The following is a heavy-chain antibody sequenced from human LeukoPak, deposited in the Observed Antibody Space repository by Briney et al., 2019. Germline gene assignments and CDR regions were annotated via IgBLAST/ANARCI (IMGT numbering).Heavy chain of an antibody. CDR2: VHLDGRT. Sequence: SETLSLTCDVSGGSVTSTNWWTWVRQPPGKGLEWIGEVHLDGRTNYNPSLKSRLIMSADLPENHISLKLTSVTAADTAVYYCAREGGFYRPLDYSGQGTLVTVSS. CDR3: AREGGFYRPLDY. CDR1: GGSVTSTNW. J-gene: IGHJ4*02. D-gene: IGHD3-3*01. V-gene: IGHV4-4*02.